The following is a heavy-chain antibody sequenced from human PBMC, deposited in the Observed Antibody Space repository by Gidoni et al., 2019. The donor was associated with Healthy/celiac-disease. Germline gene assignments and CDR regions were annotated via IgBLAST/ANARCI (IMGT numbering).Heavy chain of an antibody. CDR3: ARGFYGGLRAFDI. Sequence: EVQLVESGGGLVQPGGSLKLSCAASEFTVSTSYMNWVRQAPGKGLEWVSLIYIGGMTYYADSVKGRFTISRDNSKNTLYLQMNSLRAEDTAVYYCARGFYGGLRAFDIWGQ. J-gene: IGHJ3*02. D-gene: IGHD3-16*01. CDR2: IYIGGMT. V-gene: IGHV3-66*01. CDR1: EFTVSTSY.